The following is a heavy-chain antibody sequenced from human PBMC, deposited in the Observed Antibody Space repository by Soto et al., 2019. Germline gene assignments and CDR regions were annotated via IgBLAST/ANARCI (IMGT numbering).Heavy chain of an antibody. CDR1: GFTFSSYA. Sequence: PGGSLRLSCAASGFTFSSYAMSWVRQAPGKGLEWVSAISGSGGSTYYADSVKGRFTISRDNSKNTLYLQMNSLRAEDTAVYYCAKDMDQLLLQPHDYWGQGTLVTVSS. J-gene: IGHJ4*02. CDR2: ISGSGGST. V-gene: IGHV3-23*01. D-gene: IGHD2-2*01. CDR3: AKDMDQLLLQPHDY.